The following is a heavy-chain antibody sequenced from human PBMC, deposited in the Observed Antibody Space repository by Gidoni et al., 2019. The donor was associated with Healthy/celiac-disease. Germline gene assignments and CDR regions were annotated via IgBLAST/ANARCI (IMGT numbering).Heavy chain of an antibody. V-gene: IGHV4-4*02. CDR2: IYHSGST. D-gene: IGHD3-3*01. Sequence: QVQLQESGPGLVKPSGTLSLTCAVSGGSISSSNWWSWVRQPPGKGLEWIGEIYHSGSTNYNPSLKSRVTISVDKSKNQFSLKLSSVTAAYTAVYYCARVLRFLEWSDAFDIWGQGTMVTVSS. CDR1: GGSISSSNW. J-gene: IGHJ3*02. CDR3: ARVLRFLEWSDAFDI.